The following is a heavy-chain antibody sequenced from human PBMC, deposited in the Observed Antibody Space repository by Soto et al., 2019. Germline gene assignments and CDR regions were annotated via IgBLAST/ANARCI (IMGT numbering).Heavy chain of an antibody. CDR1: GFTFSSYG. J-gene: IGHJ6*03. Sequence: GGSLRLSCAASGFTFSSYGMHWVRQAPGKGLEWVAVISYDGSNKYYADSVKGRFTISRDNSKNTLYLQMNSLRAEDTAVYYCAKGGGSPAAMRDYYYYYMDVWGKGTTVTVSS. CDR3: AKGGGSPAAMRDYYYYYMDV. V-gene: IGHV3-30*18. D-gene: IGHD2-2*01. CDR2: ISYDGSNK.